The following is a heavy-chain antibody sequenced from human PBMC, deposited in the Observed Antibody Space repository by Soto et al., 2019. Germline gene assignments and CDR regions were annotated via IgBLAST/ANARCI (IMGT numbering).Heavy chain of an antibody. CDR1: GLTFSSYG. J-gene: IGHJ6*02. CDR3: AKDQRAVAPPYYFYYGMDV. D-gene: IGHD2-15*01. V-gene: IGHV3-30*18. CDR2: ISSDGSST. Sequence: QVQLVESGGGVVQPGRSLRLSCAASGLTFSSYGIHWVRQAPGKGLEWVTVISSDGSSTYYADSVKGRFTISRENCRNTLYLQMNSLGAEDTAVYYCAKDQRAVAPPYYFYYGMDVWGQGTTVTVSS.